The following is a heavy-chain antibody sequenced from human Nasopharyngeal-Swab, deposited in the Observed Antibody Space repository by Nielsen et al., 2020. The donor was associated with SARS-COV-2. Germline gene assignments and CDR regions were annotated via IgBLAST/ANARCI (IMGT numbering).Heavy chain of an antibody. V-gene: IGHV4-34*01. D-gene: IGHD3-10*01. CDR2: INHSGST. CDR3: ARGPDYYGSGSYYNSVLRGYYFDY. Sequence: IRQCPGKGLEWVGEINHSGSTNYNPSLKSRVTISVDTSKNQFSLKLSSVTAADTAVYYCARGPDYYGSGSYYNSVLRGYYFDYWGQGTLVTVSS. J-gene: IGHJ4*02.